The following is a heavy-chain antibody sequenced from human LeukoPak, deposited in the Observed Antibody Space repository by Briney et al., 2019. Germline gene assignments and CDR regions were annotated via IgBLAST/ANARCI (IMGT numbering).Heavy chain of an antibody. CDR2: ITPVINTA. D-gene: IGHD1-26*01. CDR1: GGTFLSHT. Sequence: ASVKVSCKTSGGTFLSHTFSWVRQAPGQGLEWMGKITPVINTANYAQTFQGRVSIYADESTTTVYMDLSGLRPDDTAVYYCARVNLRGSNYNWFDPWGQGTLVTVSS. CDR3: ARVNLRGSNYNWFDP. J-gene: IGHJ5*02. V-gene: IGHV1-69*08.